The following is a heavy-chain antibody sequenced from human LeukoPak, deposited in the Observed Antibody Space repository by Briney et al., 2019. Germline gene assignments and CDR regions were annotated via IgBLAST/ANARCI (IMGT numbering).Heavy chain of an antibody. CDR1: GYTFTSHD. Sequence: GASVKVSCKASGYTFTSHDIIWVRQATGQGLEWVRWMNLNTGNTVYAQKFQGRVTMTRDTSISTAYMELSSLTSEDTAVYYCARNRNGLDPWGQGTLVTVSS. V-gene: IGHV1-8*01. CDR2: MNLNTGNT. J-gene: IGHJ5*02. D-gene: IGHD2-8*01. CDR3: ARNRNGLDP.